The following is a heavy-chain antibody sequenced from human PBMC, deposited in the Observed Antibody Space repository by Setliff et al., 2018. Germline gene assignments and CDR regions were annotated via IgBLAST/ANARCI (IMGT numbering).Heavy chain of an antibody. V-gene: IGHV1-18*01. CDR2: ISGYNGNT. Sequence: ASVKVSCKTSGYSFINYGLSWMRQAPGQGLEWVGWISGYNGNTDYAQNLQGRVTMTIDTSTSTAYMELRSLRSDDTAVYYCARSWAGYSYFYMDVWGKGTTVTVSS. CDR1: GYSFINYG. J-gene: IGHJ6*03. CDR3: ARSWAGYSYFYMDV. D-gene: IGHD3-16*01.